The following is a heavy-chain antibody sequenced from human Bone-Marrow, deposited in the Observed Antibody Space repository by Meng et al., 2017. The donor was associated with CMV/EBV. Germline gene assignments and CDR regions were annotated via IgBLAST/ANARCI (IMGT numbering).Heavy chain of an antibody. V-gene: IGHV1-2*02. CDR3: ARAVGPTRFDP. Sequence: ASVKVSCKTSGYIFTGYYLFWVRQAPGQGLEWLGWINPKTGGTNYAQKFQGRVTMAWDTSINTAYMELSRVTSDDTALFYCARAVGPTRFDPLGQGTLVTVSS. D-gene: IGHD1-26*01. CDR1: GYIFTGYY. CDR2: INPKTGGT. J-gene: IGHJ5*02.